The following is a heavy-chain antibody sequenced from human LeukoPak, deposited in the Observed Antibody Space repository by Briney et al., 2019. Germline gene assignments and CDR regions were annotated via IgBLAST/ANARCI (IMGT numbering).Heavy chain of an antibody. CDR2: ISHDGSNK. CDR3: AKDREQLVGDY. J-gene: IGHJ4*02. V-gene: IGHV3-30*18. D-gene: IGHD6-6*01. CDR1: GFTFSSNG. Sequence: GGSLRLSCAASGFTFSSNGMHWVRQAPGKGLEWVAVISHDGSNKYYADSVKGRFTISRDNSKNTLYLQMNSLRAEDTAVYYCAKDREQLVGDYWGQGTLVTVSS.